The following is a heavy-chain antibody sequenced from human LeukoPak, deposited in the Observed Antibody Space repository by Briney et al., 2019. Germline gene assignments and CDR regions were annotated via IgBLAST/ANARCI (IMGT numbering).Heavy chain of an antibody. V-gene: IGHV4-59*01. J-gene: IGHJ4*02. CDR2: IHYSGSI. Sequence: SETLSLTCTVSGGSISSYYWSWIRQPPGKGLEWIGYIHYSGSIRYNPSLKSRVTMSVDTSKNQVSLKLSSVTAADTAVYYCARFCSGGSCPDYWGQGTLVTVSS. D-gene: IGHD2-15*01. CDR3: ARFCSGGSCPDY. CDR1: GGSISSYY.